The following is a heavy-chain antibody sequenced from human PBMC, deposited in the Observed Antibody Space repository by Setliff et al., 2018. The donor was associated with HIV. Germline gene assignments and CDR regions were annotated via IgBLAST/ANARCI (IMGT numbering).Heavy chain of an antibody. CDR1: GDTFTGYT. Sequence: ASVKVSCKASGDTFTGYTLHWMRQAPGQSLEWMGWINPGNGNTQYSQKFRSRITLTINKSANVAYMELASLKSEDTAVYYCVITKMLYYFDSWPGNAGHRLL. J-gene: IGHJ4*02. CDR2: INPGNGNT. CDR3: VITKMLYYFDS. V-gene: IGHV1-3*01. D-gene: IGHD2-8*01.